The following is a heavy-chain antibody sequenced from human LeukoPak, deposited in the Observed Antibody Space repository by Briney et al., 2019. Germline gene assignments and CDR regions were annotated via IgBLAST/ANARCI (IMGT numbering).Heavy chain of an antibody. V-gene: IGHV4-4*07. CDR2: IYTSGST. CDR3: ARSRRTYSTMMDGFDY. Sequence: KASETLSLTCTVSGGSISSYYWSWIRQPAGKGLEWIGRIYTSGSTNYNPSLKSRVTMSVDTSKNQFSLKLSSVTAADTAVYYCARSRRTYSTMMDGFDYWGQGTLVTVSS. D-gene: IGHD3-22*01. CDR1: GGSISSYY. J-gene: IGHJ4*02.